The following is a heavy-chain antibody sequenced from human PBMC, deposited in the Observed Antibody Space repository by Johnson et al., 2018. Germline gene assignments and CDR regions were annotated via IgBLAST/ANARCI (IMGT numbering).Heavy chain of an antibody. J-gene: IGHJ4*02. CDR3: GKGTNSSGGYVDY. Sequence: VQLVESGGGLVQPGGSLRLSCAASGFTFSNSDMHWVRQVTGRGLEWLSGIGASGATFHPGSVKGPFTTSRDNAKNSLFLQMSRLRVEDTAVYYCGKGTNSSGGYVDYWGQGTLVTVSS. D-gene: IGHD3-22*01. CDR1: GFTFSNSD. CDR2: IGASGAT. V-gene: IGHV3-13*01.